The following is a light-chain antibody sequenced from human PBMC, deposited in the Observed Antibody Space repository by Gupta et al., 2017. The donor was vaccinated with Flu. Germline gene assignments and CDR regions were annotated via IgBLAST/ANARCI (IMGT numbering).Light chain of an antibody. J-gene: IGKJ5*01. Sequence: ERATLSCRASQSVSSFLAWYQQKPGQAPRLLIYDASNRATGIPARFSGSGSGTDFTLTISSLEPEDSAVYYCQQRSNWPPITFGQGTRLEIK. CDR3: QQRSNWPPIT. CDR2: DAS. CDR1: QSVSSF. V-gene: IGKV3-11*01.